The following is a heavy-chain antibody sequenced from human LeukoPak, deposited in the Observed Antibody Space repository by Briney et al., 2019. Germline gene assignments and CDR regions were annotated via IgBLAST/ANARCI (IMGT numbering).Heavy chain of an antibody. D-gene: IGHD6-13*01. CDR3: ARDPYSSSWYPPLGY. CDR2: IYTSGST. J-gene: IGHJ4*02. V-gene: IGHV4-61*02. CDR1: GGSISSGSYY. Sequence: PSETLSLTCTVSGGSISSGSYYWSWIRQPAGKGLEWIGRIYTSGSTNYNPSLKSRVTISVDTSKNQFSLKLSSVTAADTAVYYCARDPYSSSWYPPLGYWGQGTLVTVSS.